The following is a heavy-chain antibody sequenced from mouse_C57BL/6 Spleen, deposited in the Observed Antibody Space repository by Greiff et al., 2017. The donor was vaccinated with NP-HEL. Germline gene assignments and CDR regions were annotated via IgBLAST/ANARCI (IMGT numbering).Heavy chain of an antibody. J-gene: IGHJ1*03. V-gene: IGHV5-9-1*02. CDR2: ISSGGDYI. CDR1: GFTFSSYA. Sequence: EVKVVESGEGLVKPGGSLKLSCAASGFTFSSYAMSWVRQTPEKRLEWVAYISSGGDYIYYADTVKGRFTISRDNARNTLYLQMSSLKSEDTAMYYCTREGKGYFDVWGTGTTVTVSS. CDR3: TREGKGYFDV. D-gene: IGHD1-3*01.